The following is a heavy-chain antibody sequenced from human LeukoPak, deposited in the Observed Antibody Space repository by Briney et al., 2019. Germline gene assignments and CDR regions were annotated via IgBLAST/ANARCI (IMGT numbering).Heavy chain of an antibody. CDR1: GFTFSNAW. CDR3: TTALTRRVLRLLEWPDY. V-gene: IGHV3-15*01. D-gene: IGHD3-3*01. J-gene: IGHJ4*02. CDR2: IKSKTDGGPT. Sequence: KPGASLRLSCAASGFTFSNAWMSWARQAAGKGLDWDGLIKSKTDGGPTDYAAPVKGRFTISSDHSKNTLYLQMTSLKTDDTAVYYGTTALTRRVLRLLEWPDYWGQGTLVTVSS.